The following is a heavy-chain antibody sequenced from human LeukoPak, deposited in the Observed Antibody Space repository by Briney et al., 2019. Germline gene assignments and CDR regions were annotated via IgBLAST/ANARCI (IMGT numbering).Heavy chain of an antibody. CDR3: ARDGSRYDFDY. CDR1: GFTFSSYW. V-gene: IGHV3-7*01. Sequence: PGGSLRLSCAASGFTFSSYWMSWVRQAPGKGLEWVANIKQDGSEKYYVDSVKGRFTISRDNAKNSLYLQMNSLRAEDMAVYYCARDGSRYDFDYWGQGTLVTVSS. J-gene: IGHJ4*02. D-gene: IGHD5-12*01. CDR2: IKQDGSEK.